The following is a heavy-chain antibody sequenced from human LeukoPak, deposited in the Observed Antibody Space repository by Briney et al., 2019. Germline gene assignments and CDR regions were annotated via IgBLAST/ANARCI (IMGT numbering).Heavy chain of an antibody. D-gene: IGHD3-16*02. Sequence: SETLSLTCTVYDGSFSGYYWSWIRQPPGKGLEWIGEINHSGSTNYNPSLKSRVTISVDTSKNQFSLKLSSVTAADTAVYYCARAVDQLSGRGKNNWFDPWGQGTLVTVSS. CDR1: DGSFSGYY. CDR2: INHSGST. V-gene: IGHV4-34*01. J-gene: IGHJ5*02. CDR3: ARAVDQLSGRGKNNWFDP.